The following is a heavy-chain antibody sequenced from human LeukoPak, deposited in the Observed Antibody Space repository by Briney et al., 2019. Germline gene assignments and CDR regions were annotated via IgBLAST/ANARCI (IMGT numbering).Heavy chain of an antibody. V-gene: IGHV3-21*01. Sequence: GGSLRLSCAASGCTFSDYSMNWVRQAPGKGLEWVSSISRRSRHLYYAGSVKGRFTISSDNAKNSLYLQMNSLRAEDMAVYYCVRDLMGAGGTTAYFHHWGQGTLVTVSS. CDR3: VRDLMGAGGTTAYFHH. CDR2: ISRRSRHL. D-gene: IGHD1-1*01. J-gene: IGHJ1*01. CDR1: GCTFSDYS.